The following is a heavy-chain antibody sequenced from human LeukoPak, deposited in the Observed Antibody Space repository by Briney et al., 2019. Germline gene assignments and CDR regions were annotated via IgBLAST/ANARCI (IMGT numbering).Heavy chain of an antibody. D-gene: IGHD1-26*01. CDR2: IYSDGST. CDR3: ARIYSGSHYS. V-gene: IGHV3-53*01. CDR1: GFIVNTYY. J-gene: IGHJ4*02. Sequence: GGSLRLSCAVSGFIVNTYYMSWVRQAPGKGLEWVSIIYSDGSTYYADSVKGRFTISRDTSKNTLFLQMNSLRAEDTAAYYCARIYSGSHYSWGQGTLVTISS.